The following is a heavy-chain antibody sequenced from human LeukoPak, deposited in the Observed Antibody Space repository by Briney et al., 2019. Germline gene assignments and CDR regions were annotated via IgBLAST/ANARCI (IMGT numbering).Heavy chain of an antibody. CDR1: GLTFGSYT. CDR2: IYSGGST. CDR3: ATFSR. V-gene: IGHV3-66*01. Sequence: GGSLRLSCAASGLTFGSYTMSWVRQAPGKGLEWVSVIYSGGSTYYADSVKGRFTISRDNSKNTLYLQMNSLRAEDTAVYYCATFSRWGQGTLVTVSS. D-gene: IGHD6-13*01. J-gene: IGHJ4*02.